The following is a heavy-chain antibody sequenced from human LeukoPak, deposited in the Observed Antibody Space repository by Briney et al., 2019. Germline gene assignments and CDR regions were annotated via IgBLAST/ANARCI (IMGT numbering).Heavy chain of an antibody. CDR2: IIPIFGTA. V-gene: IGHV1-69*13. J-gene: IGHJ5*02. CDR3: AGGGDFWRLDP. D-gene: IGHD3-3*01. CDR1: GGTFSSYA. Sequence: GASVKVSCKASGGTFSSYAISWVRQAPGQGLEWMGGIIPIFGTANYAQKFQGRVTITADESTSTAYMELSSLRSEDTAVYYCAGGGDFWRLDPWGQGTLVTVSS.